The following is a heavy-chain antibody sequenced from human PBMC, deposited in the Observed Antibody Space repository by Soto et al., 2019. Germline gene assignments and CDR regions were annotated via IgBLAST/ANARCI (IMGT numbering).Heavy chain of an antibody. CDR1: GGTFSSYA. V-gene: IGHV1-69*01. J-gene: IGHJ6*02. D-gene: IGHD6-13*01. CDR2: IIPIFGTA. Sequence: QVQLVQSGAEVKKPGSSVKVSCKASGGTFSSYAISWVRQAPGQGLEWLGGIIPIFGTANYAQKFQGRVTITADESTSTAYMELSSLRSEDTAVYYCARARYSSSPYHYYYYGMDVWGQGTTVTVSS. CDR3: ARARYSSSPYHYYYYGMDV.